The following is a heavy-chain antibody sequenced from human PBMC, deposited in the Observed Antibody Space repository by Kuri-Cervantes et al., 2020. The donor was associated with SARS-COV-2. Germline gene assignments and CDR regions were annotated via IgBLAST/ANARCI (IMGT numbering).Heavy chain of an antibody. CDR3: AKDRVPIAVAGRFDY. CDR1: GFTFSSYG. V-gene: IGHV3-30*18. CDR2: ISYDGSNK. Sequence: GESLKISCAASGFTFSSYGMHWVRQAPGKGLEWVAVISYDGSNKYYADSVKGRFTISRDNSKNTLYLQMNTLRAEDTAVYYCAKDRVPIAVAGRFDYWGQGTTVTVSS. J-gene: IGHJ4*02. D-gene: IGHD6-19*01.